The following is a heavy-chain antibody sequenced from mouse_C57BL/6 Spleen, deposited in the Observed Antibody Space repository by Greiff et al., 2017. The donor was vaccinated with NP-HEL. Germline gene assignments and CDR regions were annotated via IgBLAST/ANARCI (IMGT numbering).Heavy chain of an antibody. CDR1: GYSITSGYY. J-gene: IGHJ4*01. CDR2: ISYDGSN. Sequence: DVQLQESGPGLVKPSQSLSLTCSVTGYSITSGYYWNWIRQFPGNKLEWMGYISYDGSNNYNPSLKNRISITRDTSKNQFFLKLNSVTTEDTATYYGAREYGSSYGYAMDYWGQGTSVTVSS. V-gene: IGHV3-6*01. D-gene: IGHD1-1*01. CDR3: AREYGSSYGYAMDY.